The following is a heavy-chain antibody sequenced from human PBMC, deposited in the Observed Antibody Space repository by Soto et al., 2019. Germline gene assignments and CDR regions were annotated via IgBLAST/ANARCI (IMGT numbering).Heavy chain of an antibody. J-gene: IGHJ6*02. CDR3: ARGPGDYYYGMDV. V-gene: IGHV5-51*01. D-gene: IGHD3-10*01. CDR2: IYPDDSDT. CDR1: GYRFPSSW. Sequence: PGESVKISCKGSGYRFPSSWIGWVRQKPGKGLEWMGIIYPDDSDTRYSPSFQGQVTISADKSISTAYLQWSSLKASDTAMYYCARGPGDYYYGMDVWGQGTTVTVSS.